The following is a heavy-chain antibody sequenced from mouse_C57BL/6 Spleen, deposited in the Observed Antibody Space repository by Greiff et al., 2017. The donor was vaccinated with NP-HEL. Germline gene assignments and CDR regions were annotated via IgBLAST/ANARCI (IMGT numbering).Heavy chain of an antibody. Sequence: QVQLQQSGAELARPGASVKLSCKASGYTFTSYGISWVKQRTGQGLEWIGEIYPRSGNTYYNEKFKGKATLTADKSSSTAYMELRSLTSEDSAVYFCALYDYDGPPAYWGQGTLVTVSA. D-gene: IGHD2-4*01. CDR2: IYPRSGNT. J-gene: IGHJ3*01. CDR1: GYTFTSYG. V-gene: IGHV1-81*01. CDR3: ALYDYDGPPAY.